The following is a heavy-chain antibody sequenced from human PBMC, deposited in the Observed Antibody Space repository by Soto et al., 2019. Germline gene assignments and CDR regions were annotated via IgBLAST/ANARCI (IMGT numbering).Heavy chain of an antibody. CDR2: ISYDGSNK. CDR3: AKDSSSVSYGQIFDY. CDR1: GFTFSSYG. J-gene: IGHJ4*02. D-gene: IGHD5-18*01. Sequence: GGSLRLSCAASGFTFSSYGMHWVRQAPGKGLEWVAVISYDGSNKYYADSVKGRFTISRDNSKNTLYLQMNSLRAEDTAVYYCAKDSSSVSYGQIFDYWGQGTLVTVSS. V-gene: IGHV3-30*18.